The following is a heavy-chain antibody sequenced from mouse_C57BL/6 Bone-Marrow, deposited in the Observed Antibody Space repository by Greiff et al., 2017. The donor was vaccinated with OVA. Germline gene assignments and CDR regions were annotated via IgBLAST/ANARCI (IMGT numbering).Heavy chain of an antibody. CDR3: EPTVVATREFAY. J-gene: IGHJ3*01. CDR2: INPSSGYT. CDR1: GYTFTSYW. Sequence: VQLQQSGAELAKPGASVKLSCKASGYTFTSYWMHWVKQRPGQGLEWIGYINPSSGYTKYNQKFKDKATLTADKSSSTAYMQQSSLTSEDTAVYDCEPTVVATREFAYWGQGTLVTVSS. V-gene: IGHV1-7*01. D-gene: IGHD1-1*01.